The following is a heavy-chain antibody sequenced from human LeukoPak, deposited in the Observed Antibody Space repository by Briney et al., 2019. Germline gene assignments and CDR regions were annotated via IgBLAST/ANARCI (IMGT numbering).Heavy chain of an antibody. CDR3: GRVRGDFWSGYIDY. CDR1: GDTFAGYD. CDR2: INPNSGGT. J-gene: IGHJ4*02. Sequence: ASLKVSCKAYGDTFAGYDMHWGRQAPGQGLGWLVWINPNSGGTNYAQKLQGRVTMTTDTSTSTAYMELRSRGSDDTAAYYRGRVRGDFWSGYIDYWGQGTLVTVSS. D-gene: IGHD3-3*01. V-gene: IGHV1-2*02.